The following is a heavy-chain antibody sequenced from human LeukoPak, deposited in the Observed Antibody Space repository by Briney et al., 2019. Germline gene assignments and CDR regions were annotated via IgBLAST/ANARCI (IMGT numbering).Heavy chain of an antibody. Sequence: GGSLRLSCAASGFTFSSYGMHWVRQAPGKGLEWVAVIWYDGSNKYYADSVKGRFTISRDNSKNTLYLQMNSLRAEDTAVYYCATGNYYDSSGYSPPADYWGQGTLVTVSS. J-gene: IGHJ4*02. D-gene: IGHD3-22*01. CDR2: IWYDGSNK. CDR1: GFTFSSYG. V-gene: IGHV3-30*02. CDR3: ATGNYYDSSGYSPPADY.